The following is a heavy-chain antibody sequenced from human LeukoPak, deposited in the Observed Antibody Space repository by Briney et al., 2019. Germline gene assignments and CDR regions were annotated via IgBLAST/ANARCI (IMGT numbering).Heavy chain of an antibody. CDR3: ARRLLLSGSYYRGFDY. CDR1: GFTLSSYW. CDR2: IKSDGSDT. V-gene: IGHV3-74*01. D-gene: IGHD1-26*01. J-gene: IGHJ4*02. Sequence: PGGSLRLSCAASGFTLSSYWMHWVRQVPGKGQVWVSRIKSDGSDTRYADSVKGRFTISRDNAKNTLYLQMNSLRAEDTAVYYCARRLLLSGSYYRGFDYWGQGTLVTVSS.